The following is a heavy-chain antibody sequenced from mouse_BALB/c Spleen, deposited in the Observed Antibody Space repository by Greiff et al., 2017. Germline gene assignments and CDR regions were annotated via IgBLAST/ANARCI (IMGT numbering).Heavy chain of an antibody. J-gene: IGHJ4*01. V-gene: IGHV5-12-2*01. CDR3: ARQQGYGAMDY. CDR1: GFTFSSYT. Sequence: EVQVVESGGGLVQPGGSLKLSCAASGFTFSSYTMSWVRQTPEKRLELVAYISNGGGSTYYPDTVKGRFTISRDNAKNTLYLQMSSLKSEYTAMYYCARQQGYGAMDYWGQGTSVTVSS. CDR2: ISNGGGST. D-gene: IGHD1-1*02.